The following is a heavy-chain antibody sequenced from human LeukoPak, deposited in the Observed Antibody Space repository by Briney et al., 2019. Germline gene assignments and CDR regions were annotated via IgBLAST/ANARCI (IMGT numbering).Heavy chain of an antibody. Sequence: SVKVSCKASGGTFSSYAISWVRQAPGQGLEWMGGIIPIFGTANHAQKFQVGVTITADEPTSTAYMGLSSLRSEDTAVYYCARGSTNDDLWSGYYFHDGFEIWGQGTMVTVA. J-gene: IGHJ3*02. D-gene: IGHD3-3*01. CDR2: IIPIFGTA. V-gene: IGHV1-69*13. CDR1: GGTFSSYA. CDR3: ARGSTNDDLWSGYYFHDGFEI.